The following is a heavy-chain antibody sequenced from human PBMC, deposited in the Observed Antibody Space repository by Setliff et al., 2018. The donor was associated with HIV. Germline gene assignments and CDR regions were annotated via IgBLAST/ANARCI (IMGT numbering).Heavy chain of an antibody. D-gene: IGHD1-26*01. CDR3: VKDGTLIGRYYQFFDA. CDR2: IKQDGSEK. Sequence: PGGSLRLSCAASGFTFSTYWMNWVRQAPGKGLEWVANIKQDGSEKYYADSVKGRFTISRDNAKNSVYLQMTSLRPEDTAFYCCVKDGTLIGRYYQFFDAWGKGIMVTVSS. J-gene: IGHJ6*04. V-gene: IGHV3-7*03. CDR1: GFTFSTYW.